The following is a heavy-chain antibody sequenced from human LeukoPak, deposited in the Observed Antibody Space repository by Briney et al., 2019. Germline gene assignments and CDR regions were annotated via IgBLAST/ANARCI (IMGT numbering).Heavy chain of an antibody. CDR1: GFTFRTYA. CDR2: ISVDGSNK. D-gene: IGHD4-17*01. Sequence: GGSLRLSCAASGFTFRTYAMHWVRQAPGKGLEWVAVISVDGSNKYYADSVKGRFTISRDTSKNALYLQINSLRVEDTAVYYCIVFGDSNHWGQGTLVTVSS. V-gene: IGHV3-30*14. CDR3: IVFGDSNH. J-gene: IGHJ5*02.